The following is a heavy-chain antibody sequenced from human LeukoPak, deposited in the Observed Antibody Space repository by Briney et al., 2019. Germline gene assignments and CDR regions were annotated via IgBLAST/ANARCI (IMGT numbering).Heavy chain of an antibody. D-gene: IGHD3-16*01. J-gene: IGHJ4*02. CDR2: INWNGGST. CDR1: GFTFSSYS. CDR3: AREGGYYFDY. V-gene: IGHV3-20*04. Sequence: AGGSLRLSCAASGFTFSSYSMNWVRQAPGKGLEWVSGINWNGGSTGYADSVKGRFTISRDNAKNSLYLQMNSLRAEDTALYYCAREGGYYFDYWGQGTLVTVSS.